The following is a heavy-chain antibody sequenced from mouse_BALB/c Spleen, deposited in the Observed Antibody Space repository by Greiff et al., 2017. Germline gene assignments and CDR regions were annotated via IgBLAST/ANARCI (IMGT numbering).Heavy chain of an antibody. CDR2: IWGGGST. V-gene: IGHV2-6-5*01. Sequence: VMLVESGPGLVAPSQSLSITCTVSGFSLTDYGVSWIRQPPGKGLEWLGVIWGGGSTYYNSALKSRLSISKDNSKSQVFLKMNSLQTDDTAMYYCAKPYYYGSSGGFFAYWGQGTLVTVSA. J-gene: IGHJ3*01. D-gene: IGHD1-1*01. CDR3: AKPYYYGSSGGFFAY. CDR1: GFSLTDYG.